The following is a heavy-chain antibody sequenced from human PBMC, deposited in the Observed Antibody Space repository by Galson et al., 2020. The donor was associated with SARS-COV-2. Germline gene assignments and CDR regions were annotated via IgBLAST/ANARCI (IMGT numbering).Heavy chain of an antibody. CDR2: ISSSSSYT. CDR3: AGGIYYDSSGYSLNYYYYGMDV. CDR1: GFTFSDYY. J-gene: IGHJ6*02. D-gene: IGHD3-22*01. V-gene: IGHV3-11*06. Sequence: TGGSLRLSCAASGFTFSDYYMSWIRPAPGKGLEWVSYISSSSSYTNYADSVKGRFTISRDNAKNSLYLQMNSLRAEDTAVYYCAGGIYYDSSGYSLNYYYYGMDVWGQGTTVTVSS.